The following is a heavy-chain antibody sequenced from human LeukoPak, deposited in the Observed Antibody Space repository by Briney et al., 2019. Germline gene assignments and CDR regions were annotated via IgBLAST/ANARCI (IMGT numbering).Heavy chain of an antibody. CDR3: ARAHIEYSSSYVGY. Sequence: GGSLRLSCAASGFTFSSYRMNWVRQAPGKGLEWVSSISSSSSYIYYADSVKGRFTISRDNAKNSLYPQMNSLRAEDTAVYYCARAHIEYSSSYVGYWGQGTLVTVSS. CDR2: ISSSSSYI. J-gene: IGHJ4*02. CDR1: GFTFSSYR. D-gene: IGHD6-6*01. V-gene: IGHV3-21*01.